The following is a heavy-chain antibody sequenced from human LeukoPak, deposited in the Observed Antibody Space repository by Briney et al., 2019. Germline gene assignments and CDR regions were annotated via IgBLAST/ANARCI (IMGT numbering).Heavy chain of an antibody. CDR1: GFTFSSYE. D-gene: IGHD3-10*01. V-gene: IGHV3-48*03. J-gene: IGHJ4*02. Sequence: GGSLRLSCAASGFTFSSYEMNWVRQAPGKGLEWVSYISSSGSTIYYADSVKGRFTISRDNAKNSLYLQMNSLRAEDTAVYYCARVWFGESYFDYWGQGTLVTVSS. CDR2: ISSSGSTI. CDR3: ARVWFGESYFDY.